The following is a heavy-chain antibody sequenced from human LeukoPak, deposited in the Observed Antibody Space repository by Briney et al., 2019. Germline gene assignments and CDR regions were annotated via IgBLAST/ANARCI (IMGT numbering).Heavy chain of an antibody. D-gene: IGHD2-2*02. V-gene: IGHV1-69*04. CDR1: GGTFSSYA. CDR3: ARGLPTHCSSTSCYIWYYYYGMDV. CDR2: IIPILGIA. Sequence: SVKVSCKASGGTFSSYAISWVRQAPGQGLEWMGRIIPILGIANYAQKFQGRVTMTRNTSISTAYMELSSLRSEDTAVYYCARGLPTHCSSTSCYIWYYYYGMDVWGQGTTVTVSS. J-gene: IGHJ6*02.